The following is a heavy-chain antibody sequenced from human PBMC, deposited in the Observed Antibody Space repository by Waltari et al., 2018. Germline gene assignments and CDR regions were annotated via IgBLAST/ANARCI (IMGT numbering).Heavy chain of an antibody. J-gene: IGHJ4*02. CDR2: IFYSGST. V-gene: IGHV4-30-4*08. CDR1: GGSISSDVYC. D-gene: IGHD2-15*01. Sequence: QVQLQESGPGLVKPSQPLSLTCTVSGGSISSDVYCWNWIRQPPGKGLEWIGYIFYSGSTYYNPSLKSRVTISVDTSKTQFSLKLSSVTAADTAVYYCARDSVVAGGGFDYWGQGTLVTVSS. CDR3: ARDSVVAGGGFDY.